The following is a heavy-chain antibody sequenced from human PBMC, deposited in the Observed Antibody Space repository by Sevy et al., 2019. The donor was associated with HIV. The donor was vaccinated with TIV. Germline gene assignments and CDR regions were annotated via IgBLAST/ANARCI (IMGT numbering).Heavy chain of an antibody. V-gene: IGHV3-21*01. CDR1: GFTFSSYS. D-gene: IGHD1-26*01. Sequence: GGCLRLSCAASGFTFSSYSMNWVRQAPGKGLEWVSSISRSSSYIYHADAVKGRFTISRDNSKNSLHLQMNSLRAEDTAVYYCARWDADRRWYFDYWGQGILVTVSS. J-gene: IGHJ4*02. CDR3: ARWDADRRWYFDY. CDR2: ISRSSSYI.